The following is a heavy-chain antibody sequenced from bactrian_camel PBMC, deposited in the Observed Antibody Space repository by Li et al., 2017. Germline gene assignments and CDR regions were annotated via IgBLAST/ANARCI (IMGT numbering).Heavy chain of an antibody. CDR2: SDGENI. Sequence: VQLVESGGGLVQPGGSLRLSCVTSGFTVTNYDVCWVRQAPGKGLEWVSTSDGENIYYAHSVKGRFTISQDNAKTTVHLQMSSLKPEDTAMYRCAAYALCDKWFPMESYYLAQGTQVTVS. CDR1: GFTVTNYD. CDR3: AAYALCDKWFPMESYY. J-gene: IGHJ4*01. D-gene: IGHD1*01. V-gene: IGHV3S40*01.